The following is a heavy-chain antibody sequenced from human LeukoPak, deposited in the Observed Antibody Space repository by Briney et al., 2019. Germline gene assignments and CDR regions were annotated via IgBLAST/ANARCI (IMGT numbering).Heavy chain of an antibody. V-gene: IGHV3-21*01. D-gene: IGHD3-10*01. J-gene: IGHJ3*02. CDR2: ISSASTYI. CDR3: ATSYGDDAFDI. CDR1: GITFSHYT. Sequence: GGSLRLSCAGSGITFSHYTMNWVRQAPGKGLEWVSSISSASTYIYHADSVKGRFTIPRDNAKNSLYLQMNSLRAEDTAVYYCATSYGDDAFDIWGQGTMVTVSS.